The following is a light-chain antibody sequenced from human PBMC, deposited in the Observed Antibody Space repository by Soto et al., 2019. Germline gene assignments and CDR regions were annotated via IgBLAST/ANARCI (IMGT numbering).Light chain of an antibody. J-gene: IGKJ4*01. CDR3: KLYNNWLLT. CDR2: DAS. Sequence: EIVLAQSPESLSVSPVEIATLSCRASQSISRTLAWYKQKSGQPHRLLIYDASTRATGFPARFSGSGSGTEFTLTISSVQSEDFLVYYCKLYNNWLLTLGGGTKVDIK. CDR1: QSISRT. V-gene: IGKV3D-15*01.